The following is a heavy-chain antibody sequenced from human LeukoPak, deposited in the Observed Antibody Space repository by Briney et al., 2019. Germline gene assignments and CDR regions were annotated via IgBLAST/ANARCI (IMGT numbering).Heavy chain of an antibody. CDR2: IYYTGSS. CDR1: GGSISDYY. CDR3: AREHCSGGSCYNAFDI. D-gene: IGHD2-15*01. Sequence: SETLSLTCTVSGGSISDYYWGWIRQPPGKGLEWIGYIYYTGSSNYNPSLKSRVTISLDTSKTQFSLKLSSVTAADTAIYYCAREHCSGGSCYNAFDIWGQGTMVTVSS. J-gene: IGHJ3*02. V-gene: IGHV4-59*01.